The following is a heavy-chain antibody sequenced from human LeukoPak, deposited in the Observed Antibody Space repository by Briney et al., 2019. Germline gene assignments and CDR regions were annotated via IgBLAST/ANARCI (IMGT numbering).Heavy chain of an antibody. Sequence: GGSLRLSCAASGFTFSSYGMHWVRQAPGKGLEWVAVIWYDGSNKYYADSVKGRFTISRDNSKNTLYLQMNSLRAEDTAVYYCARGGGWDQLLLMGGPFDYWGQGTLVTVSS. CDR1: GFTFSSYG. D-gene: IGHD2-2*01. CDR3: ARGGGWDQLLLMGGPFDY. CDR2: IWYDGSNK. V-gene: IGHV3-33*08. J-gene: IGHJ4*02.